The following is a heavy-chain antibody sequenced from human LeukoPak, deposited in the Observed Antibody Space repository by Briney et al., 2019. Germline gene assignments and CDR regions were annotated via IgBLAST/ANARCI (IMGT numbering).Heavy chain of an antibody. CDR3: ARNGVPANYYDSSGP. CDR1: GYTFTDYY. J-gene: IGHJ5*02. D-gene: IGHD3-22*01. V-gene: IGHV1-2*02. Sequence: ASVKVSCKASGYTFTDYYMHWVRQAPGHGLEWMGWINPHRGGTNYAQKFQGSVTMTRDTYISTAYMELSRQRSDDTAVYYCARNGVPANYYDSSGPWGQGTLVTVSS. CDR2: INPHRGGT.